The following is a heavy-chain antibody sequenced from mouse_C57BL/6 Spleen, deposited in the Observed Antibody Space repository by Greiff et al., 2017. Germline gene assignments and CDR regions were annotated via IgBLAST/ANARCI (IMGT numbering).Heavy chain of an antibody. J-gene: IGHJ4*01. CDR1: GYSFTDYN. Sequence: VQLQQSGPELVKPGASVKISCKASGYSFTDYNMNWVKQSNGKSLEWLGVINPNYGTPSYNQQFNGKATLTVDQSSSTAYMQLNSLTSDDSAVYYSARYGNYPYYYSMDDWGQGTSVTVSS. D-gene: IGHD2-1*01. CDR2: INPNYGTP. V-gene: IGHV1-39*01. CDR3: ARYGNYPYYYSMDD.